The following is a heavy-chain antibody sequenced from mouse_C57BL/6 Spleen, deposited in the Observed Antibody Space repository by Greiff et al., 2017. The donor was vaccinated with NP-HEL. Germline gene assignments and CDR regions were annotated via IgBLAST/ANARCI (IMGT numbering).Heavy chain of an antibody. D-gene: IGHD2-2*01. CDR1: GYTFTSYG. J-gene: IGHJ2*01. V-gene: IGHV1-81*01. Sequence: VQLQQSGAELARPGASVKLSCKASGYTFTSYGISWVKQRPGQGLEWIGEIYPRSGNTYYNETFKGKATLTADKSSSTAYMELRSLTSEDAAVYYCARYGYGTSYFDYWGQGTTLTVSS. CDR2: IYPRSGNT. CDR3: ARYGYGTSYFDY.